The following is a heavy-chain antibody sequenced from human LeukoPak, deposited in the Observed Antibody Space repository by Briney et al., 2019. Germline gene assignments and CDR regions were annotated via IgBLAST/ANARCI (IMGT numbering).Heavy chain of an antibody. D-gene: IGHD3-22*01. CDR1: GFTFSDYE. J-gene: IGHJ4*02. V-gene: IGHV3-48*03. CDR3: SRTLIVVGY. CDR2: ISSSGSTI. Sequence: GGSLRLSCAASGFTFSDYEMNWVRQAPGKGLEWVSYISSSGSTIFYADSVMGRFTISRDNAKNSLYLQMNSLRAEDTAVYYCSRTLIVVGYWGQGTLVTVSP.